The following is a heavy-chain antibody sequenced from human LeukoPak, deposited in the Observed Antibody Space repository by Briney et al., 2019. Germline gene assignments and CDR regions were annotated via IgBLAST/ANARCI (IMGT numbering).Heavy chain of an antibody. V-gene: IGHV3-48*03. CDR1: GFTFSSYE. D-gene: IGHD1-1*01. J-gene: IGHJ6*02. Sequence: GGSLRLSCAASGFTFSSYEMNWVRQAPGKGLEWVSYISSSGSPIYYADSVKGRFTISRDNAKNSLYLQMNSLRAEDTAVYYCARGSVQLEGQDYYYYGTDVWGQGTTVTVSS. CDR3: ARGSVQLEGQDYYYYGTDV. CDR2: ISSSGSPI.